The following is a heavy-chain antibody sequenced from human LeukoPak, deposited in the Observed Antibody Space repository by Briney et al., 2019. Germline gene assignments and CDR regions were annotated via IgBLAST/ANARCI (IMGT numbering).Heavy chain of an antibody. D-gene: IGHD6-6*01. CDR1: GGSISSSSYY. V-gene: IGHV4-39*01. CDR3: VSSPEYSSSPVNNWFDP. Sequence: PSETLSLTCTVSGGSISSSSYYWGWIRQPPGKGLEWIGSIYYSGSTYYNPSLKSRVTISVDTSKNQFSLKLSSVTAADTAVYYCVSSPEYSSSPVNNWFDPWGQGTLVTVSS. CDR2: IYYSGST. J-gene: IGHJ5*02.